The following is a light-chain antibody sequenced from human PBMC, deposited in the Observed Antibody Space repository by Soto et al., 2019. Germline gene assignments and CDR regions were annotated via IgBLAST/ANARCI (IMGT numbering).Light chain of an antibody. CDR3: QQRSNWPLT. J-gene: IGKJ4*01. CDR1: QSVSSY. Sequence: VLGQSVDTGGRRPVEKNTLSCRASQSVSSYLAWYQQKPGQAPRLLIYDASNRATGIPARFSGSGSGTDFNLTISSLEPEDFAVYYCQQRSNWPLTVGGGTKVDIK. V-gene: IGKV3-11*01. CDR2: DAS.